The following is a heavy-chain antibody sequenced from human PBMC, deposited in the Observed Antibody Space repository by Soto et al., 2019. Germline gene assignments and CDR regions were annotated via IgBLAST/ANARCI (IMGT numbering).Heavy chain of an antibody. Sequence: GSLRLSCAASGFTFSSYAMSWVRQAPGKGLEWVSGISGSGDSTYYADSVKGRFTISRDNSKDTLYLQMNSLRAEDTAVYYCAKGVPGIAVAGTGYFQHWGQGALVTVSS. CDR3: AKGVPGIAVAGTGYFQH. V-gene: IGHV3-23*01. D-gene: IGHD6-19*01. CDR1: GFTFSSYA. J-gene: IGHJ1*01. CDR2: ISGSGDST.